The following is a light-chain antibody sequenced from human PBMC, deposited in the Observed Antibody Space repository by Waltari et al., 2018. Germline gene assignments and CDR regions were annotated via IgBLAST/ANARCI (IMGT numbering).Light chain of an antibody. J-gene: IGKJ3*01. Sequence: DIQMTQSPSSLSASVGDTVTITCRASPTFSSSLAWYQQKPGKAPKLLIYSASSLQSGVPSSFSGSKSGTDFTLTISSLQPEDIGSYYCQQYYSYPFTFGPGTKLDIK. CDR2: SAS. CDR3: QQYYSYPFT. CDR1: PTFSSS. V-gene: IGKV1-27*01.